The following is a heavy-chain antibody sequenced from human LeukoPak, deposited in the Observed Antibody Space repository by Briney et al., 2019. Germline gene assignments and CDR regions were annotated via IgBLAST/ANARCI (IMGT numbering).Heavy chain of an antibody. Sequence: GESLKISCKGSGYTFTTYWIAWVRQMPGKGLEWMGVIYPGDSDTRYSPSFQGQVTMSADKSISTAYLQWNSLQASDTAMCYCARNRVDGYFSLDYWGQGTLVTVSS. J-gene: IGHJ4*02. V-gene: IGHV5-51*01. CDR2: IYPGDSDT. D-gene: IGHD5-24*01. CDR1: GYTFTTYW. CDR3: ARNRVDGYFSLDY.